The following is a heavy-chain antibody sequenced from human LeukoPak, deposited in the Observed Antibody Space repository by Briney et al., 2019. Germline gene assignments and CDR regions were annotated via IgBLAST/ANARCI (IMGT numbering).Heavy chain of an antibody. D-gene: IGHD2-8*01. J-gene: IGHJ5*02. V-gene: IGHV4-4*07. Sequence: KSSETLSLTCTVSGGSISSYYWSWIRQPAGKGLEWIGRIYTSGSTNYNPSLKSRVTMSVDTSKNQFSLKLSSVTAADTAVYYCAREGGEYGVSNWFDPWGQGTLVTVSS. CDR1: GGSISSYY. CDR3: AREGGEYGVSNWFDP. CDR2: IYTSGST.